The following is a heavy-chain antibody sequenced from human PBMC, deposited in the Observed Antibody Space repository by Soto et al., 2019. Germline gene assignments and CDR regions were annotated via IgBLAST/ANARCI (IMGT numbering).Heavy chain of an antibody. J-gene: IGHJ4*02. V-gene: IGHV2-5*02. CDR1: GFSLSASGVA. Sequence: QITLKESGPPLVNPTQTLTLTCTFSGFSLSASGVAVGWIRQPPGKALEWLALIYWDDDKRYSPSLRSRLTITKDTSKNQVVLTMTNMDPVDTATYYCARIRTTSSLFDYWGQGTLVTVSS. CDR2: IYWDDDK. CDR3: ARIRTTSSLFDY. D-gene: IGHD6-13*01.